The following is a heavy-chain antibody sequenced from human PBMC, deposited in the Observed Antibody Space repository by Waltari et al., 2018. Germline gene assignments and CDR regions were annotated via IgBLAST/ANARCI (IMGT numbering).Heavy chain of an antibody. Sequence: QITLKESGPTLVKPTQTLTLTCTFSGFSLSTSGVGAGWIRQPPGKALEWLALIYWNDDKRYSPSLKSRLTITKDTSKNQVVLTMTNMDPVDTATYYCAHKIEFGTLDYWGQGTLVTVSS. CDR2: IYWNDDK. J-gene: IGHJ4*02. D-gene: IGHD1-1*01. CDR3: AHKIEFGTLDY. V-gene: IGHV2-5*01. CDR1: GFSLSTSGVG.